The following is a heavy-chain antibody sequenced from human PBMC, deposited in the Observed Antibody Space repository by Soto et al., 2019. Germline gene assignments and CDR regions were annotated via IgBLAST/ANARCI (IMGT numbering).Heavy chain of an antibody. CDR1: GGSISTTNW. CDR2: ILHIGST. D-gene: IGHD3-22*01. Sequence: VQLQESGPGLVKPSGTLSLTCTVSGGSISTTNWWSWVRQSPGKGLEWIGEILHIGSTNYNPSLKSRVTISIDKSKNPFSRRLSSVTAADTAVYYCASGFDSDGLYNGGHPWGQGTLVSVSS. V-gene: IGHV4-4*02. CDR3: ASGFDSDGLYNGGHP. J-gene: IGHJ5*02.